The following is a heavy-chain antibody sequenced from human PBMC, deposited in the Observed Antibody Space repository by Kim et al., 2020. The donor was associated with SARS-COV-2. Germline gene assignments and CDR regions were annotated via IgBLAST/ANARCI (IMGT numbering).Heavy chain of an antibody. V-gene: IGHV1-2*02. D-gene: IGHD2-15*01. CDR3: ARDVGGYCSGGSCYSRYYYYMDV. CDR1: GYTFTGYY. CDR2: INPNSGGT. J-gene: IGHJ6*03. Sequence: ASVKVSCKASGYTFTGYYMHWVRQAPGQGLEWMGWINPNSGGTNYAQKFQGRVTMTRDTSISTAYMELSRLRSDDTAVYYCARDVGGYCSGGSCYSRYYYYMDVWGKGTTVTVSS.